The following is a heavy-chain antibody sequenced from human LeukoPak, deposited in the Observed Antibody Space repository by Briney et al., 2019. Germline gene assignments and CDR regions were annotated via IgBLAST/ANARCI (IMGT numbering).Heavy chain of an antibody. CDR3: AIQCYCSSTSCYVMLWRGNQQAVWFDI. CDR2: IYYSGST. Sequence: SETLSLTCTVSGGSISSSSYYWGWIRQPPGKGLEWIGSIYYSGSTYYNPSLKSRVTISVDTSKNQFSLKLSSVTATDTAVYYCAIQCYCSSTSCYVMLWRGNQQAVWFDIWGQGTMVTVSS. V-gene: IGHV4-39*01. J-gene: IGHJ3*02. D-gene: IGHD2-2*01. CDR1: GGSISSSSYY.